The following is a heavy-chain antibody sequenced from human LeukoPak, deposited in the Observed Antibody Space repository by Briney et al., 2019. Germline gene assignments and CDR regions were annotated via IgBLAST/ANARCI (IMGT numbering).Heavy chain of an antibody. CDR2: IIPIFGTA. J-gene: IGHJ5*02. D-gene: IGHD3-10*01. CDR1: GYTFTSYA. V-gene: IGHV1-69*06. CDR3: ARELRVRGVIGWFDP. Sequence: ASVKVSCKASGYTFTSYAMNWVRQAPGQGLEWMGGIIPIFGTANYAQKFQGRVTITADKSTSTAYMELSSLRSEDTAVYYCARELRVRGVIGWFDPWGQGTLVTVSP.